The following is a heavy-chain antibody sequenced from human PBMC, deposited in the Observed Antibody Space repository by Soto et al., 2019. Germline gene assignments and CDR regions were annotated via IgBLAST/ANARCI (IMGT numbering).Heavy chain of an antibody. V-gene: IGHV4-28*01. D-gene: IGHD1-26*01. CDR1: GGSISSSNW. Sequence: SETLSLTCPVSGGSISSSNWWGWLRQPPGKGLEWIGYIYYSGTTYYNPSLKSRVTMSVDTSKNQFSLKLTSVTAVDTAVYYCARREIQGPIDYWGQGTLVTVS. CDR2: IYYSGTT. CDR3: ARREIQGPIDY. J-gene: IGHJ4*02.